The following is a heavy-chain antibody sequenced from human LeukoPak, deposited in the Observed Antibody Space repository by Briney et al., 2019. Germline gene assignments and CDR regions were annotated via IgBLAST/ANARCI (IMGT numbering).Heavy chain of an antibody. CDR2: VSYDGSNK. D-gene: IGHD1-26*01. CDR1: GFTFSNYV. J-gene: IGHJ4*02. V-gene: IGHV3-30*03. CDR3: ARDTSFAVGATLDF. Sequence: GGSLRLSCAASGFTFSNYVMSWVRQAPGRGLEWVAVVSYDGSNKYYANSVKGRFTISRDKSKNTLHLQMNSLRAEDTAIYYCARDTSFAVGATLDFWGQGTLVTVSS.